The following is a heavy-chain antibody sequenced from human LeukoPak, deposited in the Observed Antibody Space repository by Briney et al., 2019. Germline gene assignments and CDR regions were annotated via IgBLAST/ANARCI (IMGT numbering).Heavy chain of an antibody. CDR2: ISGSGGST. CDR3: AKLMCFSEGESYYGSGSPFDY. Sequence: GGSLRLSCAASGFTFSSYAMSWVRQAPGKGLEWVSAISGSGGSTYYADSVKGRFTISRDNSKNTLYLQMNSLRAEDTAVYYCAKLMCFSEGESYYGSGSPFDYWGQGTLVTVSS. V-gene: IGHV3-23*01. D-gene: IGHD3-10*01. J-gene: IGHJ4*02. CDR1: GFTFSSYA.